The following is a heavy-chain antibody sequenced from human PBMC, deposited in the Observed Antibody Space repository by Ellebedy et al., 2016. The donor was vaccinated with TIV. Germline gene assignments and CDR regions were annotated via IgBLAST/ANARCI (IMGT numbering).Heavy chain of an antibody. CDR2: ISDTSI. CDR1: GFVFSSYT. J-gene: IGHJ4*02. V-gene: IGHV3-21*01. CDR3: ARGGGCFGDSCYYADF. D-gene: IGHD2-21*01. Sequence: LSLTCAASGFVFSSYTMNWVRQAPGKGLERFSFISDTSIYYADAVEGRFTISRDNAKNSLYLQMNSLRAEDTAVYYCARGGGCFGDSCYYADFWGQGTLVTVSS.